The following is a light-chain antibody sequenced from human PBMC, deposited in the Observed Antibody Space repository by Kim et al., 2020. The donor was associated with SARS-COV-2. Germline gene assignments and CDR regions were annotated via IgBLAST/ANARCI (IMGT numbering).Light chain of an antibody. CDR1: QSVSSNY. CDR3: QQYGSSPYT. CDR2: GAS. J-gene: IGKJ2*01. Sequence: EIVLTQSPGTLSLSPGERATLSCRASQSVSSNYFAWYQQKPGQAPRLLVYGASTRPAGIPDSFTGSGSGTDFTLTINRLEPEDFAVYYCQQYGSSPYTCGQGTKLEIK. V-gene: IGKV3-20*01.